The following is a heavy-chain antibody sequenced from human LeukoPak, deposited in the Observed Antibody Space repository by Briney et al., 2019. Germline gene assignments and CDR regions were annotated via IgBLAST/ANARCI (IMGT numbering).Heavy chain of an antibody. Sequence: GGSLRLSCAASGFTFSDYYMSWIRQPPGKGLEWVSYISSSSSYTNYADSVKGRFTISRDNAKNSLYLQMNSLRADDTAVYYCASGPYGSGSSYSLDYWGQGTLVTVSS. D-gene: IGHD3-10*01. V-gene: IGHV3-11*06. CDR1: GFTFSDYY. CDR3: ASGPYGSGSSYSLDY. J-gene: IGHJ4*02. CDR2: ISSSSSYT.